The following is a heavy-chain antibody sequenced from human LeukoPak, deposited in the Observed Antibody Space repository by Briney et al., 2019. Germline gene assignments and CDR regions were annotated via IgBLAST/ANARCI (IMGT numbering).Heavy chain of an antibody. D-gene: IGHD2-15*01. Sequence: SQTLSLTCTVSGGSISSGGYYWSWIRQHPGKGLEWIGYIYYSGSTYYNPSLKSRVTISVDTSKNQSSLKLSSVTAADTAVYYCARDRGGSGAFDIWGQGTMVTVSS. J-gene: IGHJ3*02. CDR2: IYYSGST. CDR3: ARDRGGSGAFDI. CDR1: GGSISSGGYY. V-gene: IGHV4-31*03.